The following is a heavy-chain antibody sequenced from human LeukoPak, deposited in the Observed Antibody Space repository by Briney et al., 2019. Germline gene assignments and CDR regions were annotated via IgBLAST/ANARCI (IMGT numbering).Heavy chain of an antibody. J-gene: IGHJ4*02. V-gene: IGHV4-34*01. CDR3: ARVATKYYFDY. CDR2: INHSGST. Sequence: GSLRLSCAASGFTFSDYYMSWIRQPPGKGLEWIGEINHSGSTNYNPSLKSRVTISVDTSKNQFSLKLSSVTAADTAVYYCARVATKYYFDYWDQGTLVTVSS. CDR1: GFTFSDYY. D-gene: IGHD1-26*01.